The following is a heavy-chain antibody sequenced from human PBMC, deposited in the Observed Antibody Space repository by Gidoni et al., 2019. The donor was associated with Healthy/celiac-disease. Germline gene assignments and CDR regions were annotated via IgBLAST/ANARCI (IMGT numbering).Heavy chain of an antibody. CDR3: ASRAQIKDYDYVWGSYRQGAYFDY. J-gene: IGHJ4*02. D-gene: IGHD3-16*02. Sequence: QVQLQQWGAGLLKPSETLSLTCAVYGGSFSGYYWSWIRQPPGKGLEWIGEINHSGSTNYNPSLKSRVTISVDTSKNQFSLKLSSVTAADTAVYYCASRAQIKDYDYVWGSYRQGAYFDYWGQGTLVTVSS. CDR2: INHSGST. CDR1: GGSFSGYY. V-gene: IGHV4-34*01.